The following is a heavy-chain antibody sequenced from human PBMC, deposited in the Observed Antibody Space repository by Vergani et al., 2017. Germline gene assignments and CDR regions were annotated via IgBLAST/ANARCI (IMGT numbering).Heavy chain of an antibody. CDR1: AGSINSGGYS. CDR3: ARGIVPAAKYYYYYGMDV. CDR2: IYYSGNT. D-gene: IGHD2-2*01. Sequence: QLQLQESGSGLVKPSQTLSLTCAVSAGSINSGGYSWSWIRQPPGKGLEWIGYIYYSGNTYYNPSLKSRVTISVDRSKNQFSLKLNSVTAADTAVYYCARGIVPAAKYYYYYGMDVWGQGP. J-gene: IGHJ6*02. V-gene: IGHV4-30-2*01.